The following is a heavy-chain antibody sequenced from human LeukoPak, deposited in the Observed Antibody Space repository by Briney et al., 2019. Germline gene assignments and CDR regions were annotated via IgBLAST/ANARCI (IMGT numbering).Heavy chain of an antibody. CDR2: IRYDGSNK. J-gene: IGHJ6*03. CDR3: AKDATAALGTVYMDV. CDR1: GFTFSSYG. Sequence: GGSLRLSCAASGFTFSSYGMHWVRQAPGKGLEWVAFIRYDGSNKYYADSVKGRFTISRDNSKNTLYLQMNSLRAEDTAVYYCAKDATAALGTVYMDVWGKGTTVTISS. D-gene: IGHD6-13*01. V-gene: IGHV3-30*02.